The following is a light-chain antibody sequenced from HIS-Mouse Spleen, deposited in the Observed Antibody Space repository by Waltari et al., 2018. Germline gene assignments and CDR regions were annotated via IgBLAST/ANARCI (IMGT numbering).Light chain of an antibody. V-gene: IGLV2-14*01. CDR3: SLYTSSSTWV. Sequence: QSALTQPASVSGSPGQSITIPFTGTSSDVRGSNYVPWFQQHPGKAPKVLIYEVGNRPSWVPNRFAGSQSCNTASLTISVLQAEDEADYYCSLYTSSSTWVFGGGTKLTVL. J-gene: IGLJ3*02. CDR1: SSDVRGSNY. CDR2: EVG.